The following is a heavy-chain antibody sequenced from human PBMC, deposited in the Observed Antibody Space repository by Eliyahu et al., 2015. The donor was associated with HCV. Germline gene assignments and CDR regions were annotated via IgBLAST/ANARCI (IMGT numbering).Heavy chain of an antibody. Sequence: EVQLVESGGGLVKPGGSLRLSCAASGFSFSSYSMNWVRQAPGKGLEWVSSISSSSSYIYYADSVKGRFTISRDNAKNSLYLQMNTLRAEDTAVYYCARDTLVDDFGVSGFDYWGQGTLVTVSS. CDR3: ARDTLVDDFGVSGFDY. V-gene: IGHV3-21*01. J-gene: IGHJ4*02. CDR1: GFSFSSYS. D-gene: IGHD3-3*01. CDR2: ISSSSSYI.